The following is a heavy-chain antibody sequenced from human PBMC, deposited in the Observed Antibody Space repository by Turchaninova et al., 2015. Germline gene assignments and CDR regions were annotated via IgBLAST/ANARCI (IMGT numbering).Heavy chain of an antibody. CDR3: ARLSFYGAGSYYPFDF. CDR2: VSYSGGT. V-gene: IGHV4-39*01. D-gene: IGHD3-10*01. CDR1: GGSVTSTNYY. Sequence: GPALVKPSETLSLTCSVSGGSVTSTNYYWGWIRQPPVKGLEWIATVSYSGGTYYNPSIKSRVTISVDTSKNQFSRKLTSVAAADAAVDVCARLSFYGAGSYYPFDFWGQGTLVTVSS. J-gene: IGHJ4*02.